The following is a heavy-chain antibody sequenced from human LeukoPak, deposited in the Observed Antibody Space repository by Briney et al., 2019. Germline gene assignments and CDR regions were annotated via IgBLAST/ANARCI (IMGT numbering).Heavy chain of an antibody. Sequence: PGGSLRLSCAASGFTFSRYSMNWVRQAPGKGLEWVAVISYDGTNKYSADSVKGRFTISRDNSKNTMYLQMHSLRAEDTAVYYCARDGGGNYYFDYWGQGTLVTVSS. D-gene: IGHD4-23*01. CDR1: GFTFSRYS. V-gene: IGHV3-30*03. J-gene: IGHJ4*02. CDR2: ISYDGTNK. CDR3: ARDGGGNYYFDY.